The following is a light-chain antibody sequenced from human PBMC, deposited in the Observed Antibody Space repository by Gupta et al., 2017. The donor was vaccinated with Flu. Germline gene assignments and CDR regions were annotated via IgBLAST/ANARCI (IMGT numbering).Light chain of an antibody. CDR3: TQLRSPRT. CDR1: QSVSSSY. Sequence: ELVLTQSPGTLSLSPGEKATLSCRASQSVSSSYLAWYQQTPDQAHRLLIYGASSRATGIPDRFSGSGSGTDFTLTISRLEPEDFAVYYSTQLRSPRTFGQGTKVEIK. J-gene: IGKJ1*01. V-gene: IGKV3-20*01. CDR2: GAS.